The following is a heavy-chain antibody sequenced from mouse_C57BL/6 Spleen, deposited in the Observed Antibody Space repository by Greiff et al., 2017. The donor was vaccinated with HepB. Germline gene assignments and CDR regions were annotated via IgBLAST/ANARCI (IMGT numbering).Heavy chain of an antibody. Sequence: EVKLQQSGAELVRPGASVKLSCTASGFNIKDDYMHWVKQRPEQGLEWIGWIDPENGDTEYASKFQGKATITADTSSNTAYLQLSSLTSEDTAVYYCTTDYGSSWGNAMDYWGQGTSVTVSS. CDR1: GFNIKDDY. CDR3: TTDYGSSWGNAMDY. J-gene: IGHJ4*01. CDR2: IDPENGDT. D-gene: IGHD1-1*01. V-gene: IGHV14-4*01.